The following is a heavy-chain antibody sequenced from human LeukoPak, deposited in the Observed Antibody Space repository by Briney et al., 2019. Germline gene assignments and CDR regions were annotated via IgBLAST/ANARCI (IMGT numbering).Heavy chain of an antibody. J-gene: IGHJ6*02. CDR2: ISGSGGST. V-gene: IGHV3-23*01. D-gene: IGHD6-13*01. CDR3: AKMYGAHPGGIAAAGTSYYYYYGMDV. Sequence: GGSLRLSCAASGFTFSSYAMSWVRQAPGKGLEWVSGISGSGGSTFYADSVKGRFTISRDNSKNTLYLQMNSLRAEDTAVYYCAKMYGAHPGGIAAAGTSYYYYYGMDVWGQGTTVTVSS. CDR1: GFTFSSYA.